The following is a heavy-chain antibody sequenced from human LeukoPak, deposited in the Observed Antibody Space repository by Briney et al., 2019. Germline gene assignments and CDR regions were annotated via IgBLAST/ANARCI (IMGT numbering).Heavy chain of an antibody. J-gene: IGHJ3*02. Sequence: GRSLRLSCAASGFTFSSYAMHWVRQAPGKGLEWVAVISYDGSNKYYADSVKGRFTISRDNSKNTLYLQMNSLRAEDTAVYYCARDPRIVGAIRRTSDRAFDIWGQGTMVTVSS. CDR2: ISYDGSNK. V-gene: IGHV3-30-3*01. CDR3: ARDPRIVGAIRRTSDRAFDI. CDR1: GFTFSSYA. D-gene: IGHD1-26*01.